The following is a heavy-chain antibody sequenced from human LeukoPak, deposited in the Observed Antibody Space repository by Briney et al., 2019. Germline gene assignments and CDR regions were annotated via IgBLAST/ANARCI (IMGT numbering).Heavy chain of an antibody. CDR1: GFTFDDYA. Sequence: QPGGSLRLSCAASGFTFDDYAMPWVRQAPGKGLEWVSGISWNSGSIGYADSVKGRFTISRDNAKNSLYLQMNSLRAEDMALYYCAKSPSPRLEGGDFWSGYYSDWGQGTLVTVSS. CDR3: AKSPSPRLEGGDFWSGYYSD. J-gene: IGHJ4*02. V-gene: IGHV3-9*03. D-gene: IGHD3-3*01. CDR2: ISWNSGSI.